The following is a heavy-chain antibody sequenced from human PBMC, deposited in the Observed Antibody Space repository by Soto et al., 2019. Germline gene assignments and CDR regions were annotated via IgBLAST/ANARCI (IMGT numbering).Heavy chain of an antibody. CDR1: GGSISSSSYY. CDR3: ARLIIAARYLDY. D-gene: IGHD6-6*01. CDR2: IYYSGST. J-gene: IGHJ4*02. V-gene: IGHV4-39*01. Sequence: SETLSLTCTVSGGSISSSSYYWGWIRQPPGKGLEWIGSIYYSGSTYYNPSLKSRVTISVDTSKNQFSLKLSSVTAADMAVYYCARLIIAARYLDYWGQGTLVTVSS.